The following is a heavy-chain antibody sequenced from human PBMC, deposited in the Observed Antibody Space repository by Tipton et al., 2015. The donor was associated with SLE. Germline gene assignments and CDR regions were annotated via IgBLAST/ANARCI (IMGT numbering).Heavy chain of an antibody. Sequence: TLSLTCNVSGGSISRSSHYWGWIRQPPGKGLEWIGSIYYSGSTYYNPSLKSRLTISLDTSKNQFSLRLNSVAAADTATYYCAGQLYSSSGFFDSWGQGTLVTVSS. V-gene: IGHV4-39*01. D-gene: IGHD6-6*01. CDR2: IYYSGST. J-gene: IGHJ4*02. CDR1: GGSISRSSHY. CDR3: AGQLYSSSGFFDS.